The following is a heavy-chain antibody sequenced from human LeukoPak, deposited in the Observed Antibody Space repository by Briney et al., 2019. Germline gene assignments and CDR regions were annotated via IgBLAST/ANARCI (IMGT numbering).Heavy chain of an antibody. CDR1: GGSIRSYY. Sequence: PSETLSLTCTVSGGSIRSYYWSWIRQPPGKGLEWIGYIYYSGSTNYNPSLKSRVSISVDTSKDQFSLKLSSVTAADTAVYYCARTGSTVTMLYPFDHWGQGTLVTVSS. D-gene: IGHD4-17*01. V-gene: IGHV4-59*01. J-gene: IGHJ4*02. CDR2: IYYSGST. CDR3: ARTGSTVTMLYPFDH.